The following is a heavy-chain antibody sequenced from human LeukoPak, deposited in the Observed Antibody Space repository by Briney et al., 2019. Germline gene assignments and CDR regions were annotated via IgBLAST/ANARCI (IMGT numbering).Heavy chain of an antibody. D-gene: IGHD3-10*01. Sequence: SVKVSFKGSGGTFSIYAISWVRQAPGQGGEGMGGIIPIFGTANYTQKFQGRVTITADKSTSTAYMELSSLRSEDTAVYYCARSRKRGDYGSSCDYWGQGTLVTVSS. CDR2: IIPIFGTA. CDR1: GGTFSIYA. CDR3: ARSRKRGDYGSSCDY. J-gene: IGHJ4*02. V-gene: IGHV1-69*06.